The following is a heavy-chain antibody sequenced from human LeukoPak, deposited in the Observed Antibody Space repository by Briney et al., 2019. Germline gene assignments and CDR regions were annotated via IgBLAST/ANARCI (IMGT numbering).Heavy chain of an antibody. Sequence: GGSLRLSCAASGFTFNSFFLNWLRLTPGRELEGVACISQDGSETFYMDSVRGRFTISRDNTKNSLYLQMNSLRAEDTAVYFCVRDLGHSRHYFEYWGQGALVTVSS. D-gene: IGHD7-27*01. CDR1: GFTFNSFF. J-gene: IGHJ4*02. CDR3: VRDLGHSRHYFEY. CDR2: ISQDGSET. V-gene: IGHV3-7*01.